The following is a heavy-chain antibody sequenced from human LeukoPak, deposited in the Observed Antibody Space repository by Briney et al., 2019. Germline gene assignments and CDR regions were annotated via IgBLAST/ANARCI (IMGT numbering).Heavy chain of an antibody. D-gene: IGHD6-13*01. CDR1: GGSISSYY. Sequence: SETLSLTCTVSGGSISSYYWSWIRQPPGKGLEWIGYIYYSGSTNYNPSLKSRVTISVDTSKNQFSLKLSSVTAADTAVYYCARAARGLAAAVHNWFDPWGQGTLVTVSS. CDR3: ARAARGLAAAVHNWFDP. CDR2: IYYSGST. J-gene: IGHJ5*02. V-gene: IGHV4-59*08.